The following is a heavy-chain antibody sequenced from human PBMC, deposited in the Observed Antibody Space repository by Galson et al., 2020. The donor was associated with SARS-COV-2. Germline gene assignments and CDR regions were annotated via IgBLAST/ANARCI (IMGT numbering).Heavy chain of an antibody. Sequence: SQTLSLTCTVSGGSITGGGYFWGWIRQPPGKGLEWIGAIYYTGATNYNPSLKSRLTISVDTSTDQFSLEVRSVTAADTAVYYCARLRGIAIVCPQEFDYWGQGTLVTVSS. CDR3: ARLRGIAIVCPQEFDY. CDR2: IYYTGAT. CDR1: GGSITGGGYF. D-gene: IGHD6-13*01. J-gene: IGHJ4*02. V-gene: IGHV4-39*01.